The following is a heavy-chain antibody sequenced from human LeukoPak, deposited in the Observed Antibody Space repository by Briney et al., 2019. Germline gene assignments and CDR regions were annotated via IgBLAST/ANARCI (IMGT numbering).Heavy chain of an antibody. CDR1: GGSISSHY. D-gene: IGHD3-3*01. CDR2: IYYSGST. CDR3: ARTYYDFWSAQGYFDY. J-gene: IGHJ4*02. Sequence: PSETLSLTCTVSGGSISSHYWSWIRQPPGKGLEWIGCIYYSGSTSYNPSLKSRVTISVDTSKNQFSLKLSSVTAADTAVYYCARTYYDFWSAQGYFDYWGQGTLVTGSS. V-gene: IGHV4-59*11.